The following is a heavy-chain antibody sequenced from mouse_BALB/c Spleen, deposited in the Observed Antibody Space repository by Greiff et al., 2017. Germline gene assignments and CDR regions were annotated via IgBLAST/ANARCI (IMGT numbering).Heavy chain of an antibody. CDR2: INSNGGST. CDR1: GFTFSSYG. CDR3: ARDLLWYPFAY. J-gene: IGHJ3*01. V-gene: IGHV5-6-3*01. Sequence: EVNLVESGGGLVQPGGSLKLSCAASGFTFSSYGMSWVRQTPDKRLELVATINSNGGSTYYPDSVKGRFTISRDNAKNTLYLQMSSLKSEDTAMYYCARDLLWYPFAYWGQGTLVTVSA. D-gene: IGHD2-1*01.